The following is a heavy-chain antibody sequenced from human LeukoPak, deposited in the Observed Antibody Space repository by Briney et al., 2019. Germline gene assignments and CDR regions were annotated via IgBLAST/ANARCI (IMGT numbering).Heavy chain of an antibody. Sequence: GGSLRPSCAASGFTFSSYSMNWVREAPGEGLEWGSYISSSSSTIYYADSVKGRFTISRDNAKNSLYLQMNSLRAEDTAVYYCAREYYGSGSYLRFDPWGQGTLVTVSS. CDR2: ISSSSSTI. CDR3: AREYYGSGSYLRFDP. V-gene: IGHV3-48*01. CDR1: GFTFSSYS. J-gene: IGHJ5*02. D-gene: IGHD3-10*01.